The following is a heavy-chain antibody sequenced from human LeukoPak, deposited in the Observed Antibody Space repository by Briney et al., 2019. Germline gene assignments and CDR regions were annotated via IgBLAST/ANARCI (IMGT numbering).Heavy chain of an antibody. CDR3: ARDLNWLLFDY. J-gene: IGHJ4*02. D-gene: IGHD3/OR15-3a*01. Sequence: GSLRLSCAAPGFTFSAYWMHWVRHAPGKGLVWVSRVKYDGSTTAYADSVRGRFTISRDNTRNILYLEMNSLRVEDTAVYYCARDLNWLLFDYWGQGALVTVSS. CDR1: GFTFSAYW. V-gene: IGHV3-74*01. CDR2: VKYDGSTT.